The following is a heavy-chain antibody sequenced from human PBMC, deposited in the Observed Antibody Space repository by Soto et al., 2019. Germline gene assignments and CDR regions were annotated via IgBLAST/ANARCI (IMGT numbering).Heavy chain of an antibody. CDR2: IYYTGST. D-gene: IGHD4-17*01. Sequence: PSETLSLTCTFSCSSIIPFYWSWIRQPPGRGLEWIGYIYYTGSTKYNPSLKSRVTLSLGTSRNQLSLKLSSVTAADTAVYFCTRVGGYYGDYPNFDYWGPGTLVTVSS. CDR3: TRVGGYYGDYPNFDY. J-gene: IGHJ4*02. V-gene: IGHV4-59*01. CDR1: CSSIIPFY.